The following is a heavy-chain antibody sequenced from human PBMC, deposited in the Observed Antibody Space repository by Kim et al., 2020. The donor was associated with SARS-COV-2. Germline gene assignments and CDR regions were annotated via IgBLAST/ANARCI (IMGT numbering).Heavy chain of an antibody. D-gene: IGHD2-15*01. Sequence: ADSVEGRFSIFGDNAQNSLFLQMNSLRAEDTAVYYCTRDNPAVADFDSWGQGTLVTVSS. J-gene: IGHJ4*02. V-gene: IGHV3-48*03. CDR3: TRDNPAVADFDS.